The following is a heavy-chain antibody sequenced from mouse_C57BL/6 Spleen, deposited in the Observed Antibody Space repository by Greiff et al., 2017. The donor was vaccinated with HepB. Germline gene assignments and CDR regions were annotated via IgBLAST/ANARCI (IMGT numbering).Heavy chain of an antibody. CDR1: GYSFTDYN. V-gene: IGHV1-39*01. D-gene: IGHD1-1*01. J-gene: IGHJ2*01. CDR3: ARRYYGSSYGYFDY. CDR2: ITPNYGTT. Sequence: VQLQQSGPELVKPGASVKISCKASGYSFTDYNMNWVKQSNGKSLEWIGVITPNYGTTSYNQKFKGKATLTVDQSSSTAYMQLNSLTSEDSAVYYCARRYYGSSYGYFDYWGQGTTLTVSS.